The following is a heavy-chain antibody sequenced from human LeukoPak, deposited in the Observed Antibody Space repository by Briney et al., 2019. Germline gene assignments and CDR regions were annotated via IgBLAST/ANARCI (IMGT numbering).Heavy chain of an antibody. Sequence: GGSLRLSCAASGFTFSSYAMHWVRQAPGRGLEWVAIISYDGSNKYYADSVKGRFTISRDNSKNTLDLQMNSLRIEDTAVYYCARDELWFGELGPSSGMDVWGQGTTVTVSS. V-gene: IGHV3-30-3*01. CDR2: ISYDGSNK. J-gene: IGHJ6*02. D-gene: IGHD3-10*01. CDR1: GFTFSSYA. CDR3: ARDELWFGELGPSSGMDV.